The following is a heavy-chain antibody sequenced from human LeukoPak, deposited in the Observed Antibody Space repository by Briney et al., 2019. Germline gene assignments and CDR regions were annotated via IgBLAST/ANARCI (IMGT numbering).Heavy chain of an antibody. CDR2: INTDGSST. Sequence: PGGSLRLSCAASGFTFSFYWRHWVRQAPGKGLVWVSHINTDGSSTSYADSVKGRFTISRDNAKNTLFLQMNSLRAEDTAVYYCARAREKYYYDSSGRGDAFDIWGQGTMVIVSS. CDR1: GFTFSFYW. D-gene: IGHD3-22*01. J-gene: IGHJ3*02. V-gene: IGHV3-74*01. CDR3: ARAREKYYYDSSGRGDAFDI.